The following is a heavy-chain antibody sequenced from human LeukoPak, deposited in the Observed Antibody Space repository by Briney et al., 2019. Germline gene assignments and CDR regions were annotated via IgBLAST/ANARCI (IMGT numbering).Heavy chain of an antibody. CDR3: ARSRGVPAAIRIAAAGAFDY. V-gene: IGHV3-11*04. CDR1: GFTFSDYY. Sequence: GGSLRLSCAASGFTFSDYYMSWIRQAPGKGLEWVSYISSSGSTIYYADSVKGRFTISRDNAKNSLYLQMNSLRAEDTAVYYCARSRGVPAAIRIAAAGAFDYWGQGTLVTVSS. CDR2: ISSSGSTI. D-gene: IGHD2-2*02. J-gene: IGHJ4*02.